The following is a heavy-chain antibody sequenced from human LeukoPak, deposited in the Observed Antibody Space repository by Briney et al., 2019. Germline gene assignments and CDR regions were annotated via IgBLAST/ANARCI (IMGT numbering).Heavy chain of an antibody. D-gene: IGHD3-3*01. CDR3: ARHGEDFWSGYYVSYMDV. J-gene: IGHJ6*03. CDR1: GGSISNYY. Sequence: PSETLSLTCTVSGGSISNYYWSWIRQPLGKGLEWIGYIYFSGSTNYNPSLKSRLTISVDTSNNQFSLKLSSVTAADTAVYYCARHGEDFWSGYYVSYMDVWGKGTTVTVPS. V-gene: IGHV4-59*08. CDR2: IYFSGST.